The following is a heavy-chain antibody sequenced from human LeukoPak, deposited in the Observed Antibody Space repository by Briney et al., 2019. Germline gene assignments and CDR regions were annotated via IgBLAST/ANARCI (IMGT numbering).Heavy chain of an antibody. CDR2: IGWNSGSI. CDR1: GFIFNNYA. J-gene: IGHJ4*02. CDR3: AKDNRRHYTSGPNPDSLH. V-gene: IGHV3-9*01. D-gene: IGHD6-19*01. Sequence: GGSLRLSCAGSGFIFNNYAMHWVRQPPGKGLEWVSGIGWNSGSIDYADSVKGRFTISRDNAKNSLYLQMNSLRVEDTAFYYCAKDNRRHYTSGPNPDSLHWGQGALVTVSS.